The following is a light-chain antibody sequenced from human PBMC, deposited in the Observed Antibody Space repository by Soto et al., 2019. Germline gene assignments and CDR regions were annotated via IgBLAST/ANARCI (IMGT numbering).Light chain of an antibody. V-gene: IGLV1-51*01. CDR3: GTWDSSLSAYVV. Sequence: QSVLTQPPSVSAAPGQKVTISCSGSNSNIGNNYVSWYQQLPGTAPKLLIYDNNKRPSGIPDRFSGSKSGTSATLGITGLQTGDEADYYCGTWDSSLSAYVVFGGGTKVTVL. CDR2: DNN. J-gene: IGLJ2*01. CDR1: NSNIGNNY.